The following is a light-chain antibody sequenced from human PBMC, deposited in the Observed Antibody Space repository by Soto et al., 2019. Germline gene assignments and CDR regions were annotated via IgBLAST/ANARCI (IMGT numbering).Light chain of an antibody. Sequence: QSALTQPASVSGSPGQSITISCTGTSSDVGGYNYVSWYQQHPGKAPKLMIYDVSNRPSGVSNRFSGSKSGNTASLTISGRQAEDEADYYFSSYTSSSTSVVFGGGTKLTVL. CDR3: SSYTSSSTSVV. J-gene: IGLJ2*01. CDR2: DVS. CDR1: SSDVGGYNY. V-gene: IGLV2-14*01.